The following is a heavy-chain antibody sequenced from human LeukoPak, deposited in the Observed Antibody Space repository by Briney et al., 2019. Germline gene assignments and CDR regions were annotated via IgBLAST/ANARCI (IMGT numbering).Heavy chain of an antibody. D-gene: IGHD3-3*01. CDR3: ARGRYYDFWSGYYRTPLDKKVYYGMDV. CDR1: GGSISSSSYY. Sequence: SETLSLTCTVSGGSISSSSYYWGWIRQPPGKGLEWIGSIYYSGSTYYNPSLKSRVTISVDTSKNQFSLKLSSVTAADTAVYYCARGRYYDFWSGYYRTPLDKKVYYGMDVWGQGTTVTVSS. J-gene: IGHJ6*02. CDR2: IYYSGST. V-gene: IGHV4-39*01.